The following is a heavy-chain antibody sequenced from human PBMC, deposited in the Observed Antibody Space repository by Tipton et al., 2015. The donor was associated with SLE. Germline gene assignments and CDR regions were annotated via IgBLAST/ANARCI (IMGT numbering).Heavy chain of an antibody. V-gene: IGHV4-59*08. Sequence: TLSLTCAVYGGSFSGYYWSWIRQPPGKGLEWIGYIYYSGSTNYNPSLKSRVTISVDTAKNQFSLKLTSVTAADTAVYYCARLDTGGSGSYVRFDYWGQGTLVTVSS. D-gene: IGHD3-10*01. CDR2: IYYSGST. CDR3: ARLDTGGSGSYVRFDY. J-gene: IGHJ4*02. CDR1: GGSFSGYY.